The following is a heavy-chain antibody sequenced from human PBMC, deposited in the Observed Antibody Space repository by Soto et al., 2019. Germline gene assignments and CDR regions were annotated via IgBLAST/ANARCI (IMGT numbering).Heavy chain of an antibody. Sequence: QVQLVQSGGGVVQPGRSLRLSCEASGFTFRTYAMHWVRQAPGKGLEWVGAISSDGSNKYYADSVKDRFTISRDNSKNMLYLQMDSLRPEDTAVNYCARERDPYYFDYWGQGALVTVSS. CDR1: GFTFRTYA. J-gene: IGHJ4*02. CDR3: ARERDPYYFDY. V-gene: IGHV3-30-3*01. CDR2: ISSDGSNK.